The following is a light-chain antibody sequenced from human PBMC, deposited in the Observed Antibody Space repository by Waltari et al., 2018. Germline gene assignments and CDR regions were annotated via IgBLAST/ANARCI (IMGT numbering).Light chain of an antibody. J-gene: IGKJ1*01. CDR1: RGIRNE. CDR2: AVS. V-gene: IGKV1-17*01. Sequence: DIQMTKSPSSLSASVGDRVTITCRASRGIRNELAWYQQKPGKAPERLIYAVSSLQSGVPSRFSGSGSGTEFTLTISSLQPDDFATYYCLQCNDYPWSFGQGTKVEVK. CDR3: LQCNDYPWS.